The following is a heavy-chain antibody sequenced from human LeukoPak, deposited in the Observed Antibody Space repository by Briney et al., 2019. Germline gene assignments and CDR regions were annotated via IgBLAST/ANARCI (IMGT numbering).Heavy chain of an antibody. CDR3: ARGGHSGSPY. V-gene: IGHV4-59*12. Sequence: SESLSLTCTVSGGSISSYYWSWIRQPPGKGLEWIGYIYYSGSTNYNPSLKSRVTISVDTSKNQFSLKLSSVTAADTAVYYCARGGHSGSPYWGQGTLVTVSS. CDR1: GGSISSYY. D-gene: IGHD1-26*01. CDR2: IYYSGST. J-gene: IGHJ4*02.